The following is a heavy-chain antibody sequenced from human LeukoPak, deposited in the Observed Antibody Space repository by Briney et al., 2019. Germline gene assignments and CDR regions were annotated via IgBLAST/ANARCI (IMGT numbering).Heavy chain of an antibody. V-gene: IGHV1-8*03. Sequence: GASVKVSCKASGYTFTSYDINWVRQATGQGLEWMGWMNPNSGNTGCAQKFQGRVTITRNTSISTAYMELSSLRSEDTAVYYCARVVRGVIDYWGQGTLVTVSS. D-gene: IGHD3-10*01. CDR1: GYTFTSYD. CDR3: ARVVRGVIDY. CDR2: MNPNSGNT. J-gene: IGHJ4*02.